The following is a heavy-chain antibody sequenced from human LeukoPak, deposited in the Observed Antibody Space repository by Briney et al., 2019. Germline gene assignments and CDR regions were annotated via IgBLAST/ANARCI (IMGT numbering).Heavy chain of an antibody. CDR2: ISYDGSNK. CDR3: ARAWRSSWVLLDY. V-gene: IGHV3-30-3*01. CDR1: GFTFSSYA. D-gene: IGHD6-13*01. Sequence: GGSLRLSYAASGFTFSSYAMHWVRQAPGKGLEWVAVISYDGSNKYYADSVKGRFTISRDNSKNTLYLQMNSLRAEDTAVYYCARAWRSSWVLLDYWGQGTLVTVSS. J-gene: IGHJ4*02.